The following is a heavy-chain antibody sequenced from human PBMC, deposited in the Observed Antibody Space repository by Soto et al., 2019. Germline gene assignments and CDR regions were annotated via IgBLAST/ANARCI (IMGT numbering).Heavy chain of an antibody. CDR1: GYTFTSYA. CDR3: ARDLGVGAASDY. Sequence: QVQLVQSGAEVKKPGASVKVSCKASGYTFTSYAMHWVRQAPGQRLEWMGWINAGNGNTKYSQKFQGRVTITRDTSARTAYLGLSTLRSDDTAVYYCARDLGVGAASDYWGQGTLVTVSS. J-gene: IGHJ4*02. CDR2: INAGNGNT. V-gene: IGHV1-3*01. D-gene: IGHD1-26*01.